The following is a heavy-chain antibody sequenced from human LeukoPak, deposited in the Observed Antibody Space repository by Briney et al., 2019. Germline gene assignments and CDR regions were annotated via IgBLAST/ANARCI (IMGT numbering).Heavy chain of an antibody. V-gene: IGHV3-7*01. CDR3: ARDSEKFYLDSRGFHHAAY. CDR1: GLSFSNYW. CDR2: IKQDGSEK. D-gene: IGHD3-22*01. J-gene: IGHJ4*02. Sequence: GGSLTLSCAASGLSFSNYWMSWVRQVPGKGLEWVASIKQDGSEKYYMDSAKGRFTVSRDNRKDSLYLQMNSLRAEDTAIYYCARDSEKFYLDSRGFHHAAYWGQGTLVTVFS.